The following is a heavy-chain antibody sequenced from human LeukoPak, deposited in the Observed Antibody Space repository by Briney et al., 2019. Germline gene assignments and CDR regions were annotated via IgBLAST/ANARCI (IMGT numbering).Heavy chain of an antibody. CDR1: GGSFSGYY. CDR3: ARGRNGEGLVVVTIQYYFDY. Sequence: SETLSLTCAVYGGSFSGYYWSWIRQPPGKGLEWIGEINHSGSTNYNLSLKSRVTISVDTSKNQFSLKLSSVTAADTAVYYCARGRNGEGLVVVTIQYYFDYWGQGTLVTVSS. V-gene: IGHV4-34*01. D-gene: IGHD3-22*01. CDR2: INHSGST. J-gene: IGHJ4*02.